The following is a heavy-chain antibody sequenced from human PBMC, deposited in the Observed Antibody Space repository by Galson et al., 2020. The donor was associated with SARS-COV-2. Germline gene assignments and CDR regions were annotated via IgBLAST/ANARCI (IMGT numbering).Heavy chain of an antibody. CDR2: ISSSGSTI. J-gene: IGHJ6*02. CDR1: GFTFSDYY. Sequence: PGGSLRLSCAASGFTFSDYYMSWIRQAPGKGLEWVSYISSSGSTIYYADSVKGRFTISRDNAKNSLYLQMNSLRAEDTAVYYCASLFGVPAAMNDYYYGMDVWGQGTTVTVSS. D-gene: IGHD2-2*01. V-gene: IGHV3-11*01. CDR3: ASLFGVPAAMNDYYYGMDV.